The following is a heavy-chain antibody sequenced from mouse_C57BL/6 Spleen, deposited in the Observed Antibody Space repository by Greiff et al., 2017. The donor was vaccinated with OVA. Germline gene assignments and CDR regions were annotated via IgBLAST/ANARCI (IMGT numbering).Heavy chain of an antibody. CDR3: ARILQSYFDY. J-gene: IGHJ2*01. Sequence: DVKLVESEGGLVQPGSSMKLSCTASGFTFSDYYMAWVRQVPEKGLEWVANINYDGSSPYYLDSLKSRFIISRDNAKNILYLQMRSLKAEDTATYYCARILQSYFDYWGQGTTLTVSS. CDR2: INYDGSSP. CDR1: GFTFSDYY. V-gene: IGHV5-16*01.